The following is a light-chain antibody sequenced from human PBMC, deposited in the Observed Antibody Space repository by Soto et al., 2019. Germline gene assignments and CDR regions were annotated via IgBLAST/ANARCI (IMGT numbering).Light chain of an antibody. V-gene: IGKV1-39*01. CDR3: QQSYSTPWT. CDR1: QSISSY. J-gene: IGKJ1*01. CDR2: AAS. Sequence: DIQMTHSPSSLSASVGDRVTSTCXASQSISSYLNWYQQKPGKAPKLLIYAASSLQSGVPSRFSGSGSGTDFTLTISSLQPEDFATYYCQQSYSTPWTFGQGTKVDIK.